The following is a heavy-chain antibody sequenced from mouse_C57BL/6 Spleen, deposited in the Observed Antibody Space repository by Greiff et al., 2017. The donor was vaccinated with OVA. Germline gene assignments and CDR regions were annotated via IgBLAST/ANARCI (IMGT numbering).Heavy chain of an antibody. J-gene: IGHJ4*01. CDR3: AYSNYLRAYAMDY. V-gene: IGHV1-53*01. CDR1: GYTFTSYW. Sequence: VLLQQPGTELVKPGASVKLSCKASGYTFTSYWMHWVKQRPGQGLEWIGNINPSNGGTNYNEKFKSKATLTVDKSSSTAYMQLSSLTSEDSAVYYCAYSNYLRAYAMDYWGQGTSVTVSS. D-gene: IGHD2-5*01. CDR2: INPSNGGT.